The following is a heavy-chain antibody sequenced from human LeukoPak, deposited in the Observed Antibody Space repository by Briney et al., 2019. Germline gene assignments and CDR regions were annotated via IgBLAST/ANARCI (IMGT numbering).Heavy chain of an antibody. D-gene: IGHD5-24*01. J-gene: IGHJ4*02. CDR3: ARDGYNTPVSY. V-gene: IGHV1-2*06. CDR1: GYTFTGHY. CDR2: INPNSGDT. Sequence: ASVKVSCKASGYTFTGHYMHWVRQAPGQGLEWMGRINPNSGDTNYAQKFQGRVTMTRDTSISTAYMELSRLRSEDTAVYYCARDGYNTPVSYWGQGTLVTVSS.